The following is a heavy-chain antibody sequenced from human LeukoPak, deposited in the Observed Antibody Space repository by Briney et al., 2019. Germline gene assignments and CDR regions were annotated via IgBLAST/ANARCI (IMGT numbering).Heavy chain of an antibody. J-gene: IGHJ4*02. CDR2: IYSGGST. V-gene: IGHV3-66*01. D-gene: IGHD6-13*01. Sequence: GGSLRLSCAASEFTVSSNYMNWVRQAPGKGLEWVSVIYSGGSTYYADSVKGRFTISRDNSKNTPYLQMNSLRAEDTAVYYCAGGARRQQPFDYWGQGTLVTVSS. CDR1: EFTVSSNY. CDR3: AGGARRQQPFDY.